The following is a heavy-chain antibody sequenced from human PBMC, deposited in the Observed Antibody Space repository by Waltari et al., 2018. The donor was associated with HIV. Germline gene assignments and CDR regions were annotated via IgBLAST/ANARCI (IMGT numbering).Heavy chain of an antibody. J-gene: IGHJ1*01. CDR2: INSDGSST. D-gene: IGHD3-22*01. V-gene: IGHV3-74*01. Sequence: EVQLVESGGGLVQPGGSLRLSCAASGFTFSSYWMHWLRQAPGKGLVWVSRINSDGSSTSYADSVKGRITISRDNAKNTLYLQMNSLRAEDTAVYYCARARGDYDSSGYSLPQHWGQGTLVTVSS. CDR3: ARARGDYDSSGYSLPQH. CDR1: GFTFSSYW.